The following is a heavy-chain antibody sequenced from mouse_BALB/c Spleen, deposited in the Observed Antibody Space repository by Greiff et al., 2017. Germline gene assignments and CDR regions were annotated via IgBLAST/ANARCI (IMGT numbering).Heavy chain of an antibody. CDR2: ISSGSSTI. J-gene: IGHJ3*01. V-gene: IGHV5-17*02. CDR1: GFNFSSFG. Sequence: EVKLVESGGGLVQPGGSRKLSCAASGFNFSSFGMHWVRQAPEQGLEWVAYISSGSSTIYYADTVKGRFTISRDNPTNTLFLQMTSRRSEDTAMDYCARVYYGNSSWFAYWGQGTPVTVSA. CDR3: ARVYYGNSSWFAY. D-gene: IGHD2-1*01.